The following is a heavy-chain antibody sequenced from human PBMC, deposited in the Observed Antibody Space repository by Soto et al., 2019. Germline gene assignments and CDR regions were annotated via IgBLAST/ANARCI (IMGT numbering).Heavy chain of an antibody. D-gene: IGHD3-16*01. CDR1: GNSVSNPNAY. CDR3: ARRPFYEGFDI. CDR2: IYYSGTV. Sequence: SGTLSLTCTVPGNSVSNPNAYRGWIRQPPGKGLEWIGSIYYSGTVYYSPSLLSRVTISVDTSKNQFSLELRSVTAAADTAIYYCARRPFYEGFDIWGQGTMVT. J-gene: IGHJ3*02. V-gene: IGHV4-39*01.